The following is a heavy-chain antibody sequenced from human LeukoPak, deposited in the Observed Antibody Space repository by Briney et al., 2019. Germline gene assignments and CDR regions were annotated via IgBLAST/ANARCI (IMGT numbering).Heavy chain of an antibody. J-gene: IGHJ4*02. Sequence: GGSLRLSCAASAFTFSRYGMHWVRQAPGKGLEWVAFIRYDGSKKYYADSVKGRFTISRDYSKNTLFLQMSSLRPEDTAVYYCALGENFGYHYFDFWGQGALVTVSS. CDR2: IRYDGSKK. V-gene: IGHV3-30*02. CDR1: AFTFSRYG. D-gene: IGHD2-2*03. CDR3: ALGENFGYHYFDF.